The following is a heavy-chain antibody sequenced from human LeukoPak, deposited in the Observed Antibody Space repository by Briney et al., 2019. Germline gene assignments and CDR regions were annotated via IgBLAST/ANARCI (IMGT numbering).Heavy chain of an antibody. CDR3: ARDLATYDY. Sequence: GGSLRLSCAASGFTFNSYWMSWVRQAPGKGLEWVANIKQDGSEKYYVDSVKGRFTISRDNARKSLFLQMNSLRAEDTAVYYCARDLATYDYWGQGTLVTVSS. D-gene: IGHD5-12*01. CDR1: GFTFNSYW. CDR2: IKQDGSEK. V-gene: IGHV3-7*01. J-gene: IGHJ4*02.